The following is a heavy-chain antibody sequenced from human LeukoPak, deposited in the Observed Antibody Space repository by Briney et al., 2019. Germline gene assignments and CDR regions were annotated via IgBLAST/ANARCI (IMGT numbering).Heavy chain of an antibody. V-gene: IGHV4-59*10. CDR1: GGSISSYY. CDR2: IYTSGST. D-gene: IGHD2-15*01. CDR3: ARGGMPYCSGGSCYFDY. J-gene: IGHJ4*02. Sequence: PSETLSLTCAVYGGSISSYYWSWIRQPAGKGLEWIGRIYTSGSTNYNPSLKSRVTMSVDTSKNQFSLKLSSVTAADTAVYYCARGGMPYCSGGSCYFDYWGQGTLVTVSS.